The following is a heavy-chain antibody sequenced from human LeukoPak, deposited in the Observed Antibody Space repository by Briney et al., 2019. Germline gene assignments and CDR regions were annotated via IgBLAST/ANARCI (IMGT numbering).Heavy chain of an antibody. CDR1: GFTFSNYW. D-gene: IGHD3-10*01. J-gene: IGHJ4*02. CDR2: IKQDGSDK. CDR3: VSTGSLLDY. Sequence: GGSLRLSCAVSGFTFSNYWMTWVRQAPGKGLEWVANIKQDGSDKYYVDSAKGRFTISRDNAKNSLYLQMNSLRVEDTAVYYCVSTGSLLDYWGQGVLVTVSS. V-gene: IGHV3-7*01.